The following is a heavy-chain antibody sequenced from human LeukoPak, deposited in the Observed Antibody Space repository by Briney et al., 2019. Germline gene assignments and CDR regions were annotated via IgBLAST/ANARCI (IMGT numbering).Heavy chain of an antibody. D-gene: IGHD3-3*01. CDR2: ISSSGSIT. CDR1: GFSFSSHS. V-gene: IGHV3-48*04. J-gene: IGHJ4*02. CDR3: ARDRNMDYDFWSGYYIDY. Sequence: GGSLRLSCAASGFSFSSHSMNWVRQAPGKGLEWVSYISSSGSITYYADSVKGRFTISRDNAKNSLYLQMNSLRAEDTAVYYCARDRNMDYDFWSGYYIDYWGQGTLVTVSS.